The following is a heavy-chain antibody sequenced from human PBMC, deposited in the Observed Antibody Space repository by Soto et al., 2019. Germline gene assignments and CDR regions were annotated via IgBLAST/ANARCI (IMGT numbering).Heavy chain of an antibody. D-gene: IGHD2-21*01. Sequence: QARLEESGGGVVQPGRSVRLSCASSGFTFGVYNIQWVRQAPGRGRECVAVISYNGRDEYYADSVKGRFTISRDNSQNKLYLQKNSLRLEDTAVYYFATGHRGLTGIPAVITDPYWFDPWGQGALVSVSS. CDR3: ATGHRGLTGIPAVITDPYWFDP. CDR2: ISYNGRDE. V-gene: IGHV3-30*03. CDR1: GFTFGVYN. J-gene: IGHJ5*01.